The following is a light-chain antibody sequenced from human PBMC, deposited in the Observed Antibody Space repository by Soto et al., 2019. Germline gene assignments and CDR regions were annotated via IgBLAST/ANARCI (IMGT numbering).Light chain of an antibody. CDR2: DAS. J-gene: IGKJ1*01. V-gene: IGKV1-5*01. Sequence: DIQMTQSPSTLSASVGDRVTITCRASQSISSWLAWDQQKPGKAPKVLIYDASNLESGVPSRFSGSGSGTEFTLTISSLQPDDFATYYCQQYDTYSWTFGQGTKVEVK. CDR3: QQYDTYSWT. CDR1: QSISSW.